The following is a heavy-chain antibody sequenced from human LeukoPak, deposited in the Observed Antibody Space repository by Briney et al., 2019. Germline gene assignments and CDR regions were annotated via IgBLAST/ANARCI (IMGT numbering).Heavy chain of an antibody. CDR1: GGSFSGYY. V-gene: IGHV4-59*10. CDR3: ARASHWNQLHYFDY. J-gene: IGHJ4*02. CDR2: IYTSGST. D-gene: IGHD1-1*01. Sequence: SETLSLTCAVYGGSFSGYYWSWIRQPAGKGLEWIGRIYTSGSTNYNPSLKSRVTMSVDTSKNQFSLKLSSVTAADTAVYFCARASHWNQLHYFDYWGQGTLVTVSS.